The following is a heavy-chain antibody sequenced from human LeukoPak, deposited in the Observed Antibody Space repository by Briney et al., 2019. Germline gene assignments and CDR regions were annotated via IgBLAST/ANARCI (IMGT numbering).Heavy chain of an antibody. J-gene: IGHJ6*02. CDR3: TTDLWFGEFGLDV. V-gene: IGHV3-15*01. CDR1: GFTFSNDW. D-gene: IGHD3-10*01. Sequence: GSLRLYCASAGFTFSNDWMNWVREAPGKGLEWVGRIKSKIDGRTTDSATPVEGRFTISRDDSKTTLYVPMNSLKTEDTAVYYCTTDLWFGEFGLDVWGQGTTVIVSS. CDR2: IKSKIDGRTT.